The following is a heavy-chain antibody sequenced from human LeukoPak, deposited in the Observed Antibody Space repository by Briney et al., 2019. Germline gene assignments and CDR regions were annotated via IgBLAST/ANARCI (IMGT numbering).Heavy chain of an antibody. V-gene: IGHV4-59*12. CDR1: GGSISSYY. J-gene: IGHJ4*02. Sequence: MPSETLSLTCTVSGGSISSYYWSWIRQPPGKGLEWIGYIYYSGSTNYNPSLKSRVTISVDTSKNQFSLKLSSVTAADTAVYYCAKRGYSYGRNYWGQGTLVTVSS. D-gene: IGHD5-18*01. CDR3: AKRGYSYGRNY. CDR2: IYYSGST.